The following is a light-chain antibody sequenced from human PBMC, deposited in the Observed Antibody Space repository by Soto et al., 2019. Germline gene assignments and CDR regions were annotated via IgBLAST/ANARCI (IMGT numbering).Light chain of an antibody. CDR3: QQRSNWPRT. CDR1: QSLSSN. Sequence: EKVLTQSPATLSLTPGERATLSCRASQSLSSNFLAWYQQKPGQPPRLLIYDSSTRAAGIPARFSGGGSGTEFTLTISSLESEDFAVYYCQQRSNWPRTFGQGTKVDIK. CDR2: DSS. V-gene: IGKV3-11*01. J-gene: IGKJ1*01.